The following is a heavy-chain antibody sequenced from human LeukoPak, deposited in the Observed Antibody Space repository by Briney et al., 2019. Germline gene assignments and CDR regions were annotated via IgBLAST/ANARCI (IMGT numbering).Heavy chain of an antibody. CDR2: INHSGST. J-gene: IGHJ6*02. CDR1: SGSFSGYY. CDR3: ARVDYGDYYYYYGMDV. V-gene: IGHV4-34*01. Sequence: SETLPLTCAVYSGSFSGYYWSWIRQPPGKGLEWIGEINHSGSTNYNPSLKSRVTISVDTSKNQFSLKLSSVTAADTAVYYCARVDYGDYYYYYGMDVWGQGTTVTVSS. D-gene: IGHD4-17*01.